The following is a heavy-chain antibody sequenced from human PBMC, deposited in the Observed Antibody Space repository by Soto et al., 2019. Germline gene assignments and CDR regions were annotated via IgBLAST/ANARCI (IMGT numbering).Heavy chain of an antibody. CDR2: INHSGST. J-gene: IGHJ4*02. Sequence: QVQLQQGGAGLLMPSETLSLTCAVYGGSFSGYYWSWIRQPPGKGLEWIGEINHSGSTNYNPSLKSRVTISVDTSKNQFSLKLSSVTAADTAVYYCAREGGLDETKPDYWGQGTLVTVSS. V-gene: IGHV4-34*01. CDR3: AREGGLDETKPDY. CDR1: GGSFSGYY. D-gene: IGHD4-17*01.